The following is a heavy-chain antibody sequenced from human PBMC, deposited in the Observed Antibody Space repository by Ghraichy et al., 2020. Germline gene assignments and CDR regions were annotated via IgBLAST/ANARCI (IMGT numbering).Heavy chain of an antibody. V-gene: IGHV3-21*01. Sequence: GESLNISCATSGFTLRTYAMNWVRQAPGKGLEWVASISANSDYIYYSDSVEGRFTISKDNARNSLYLQMNSLRAEDTAVYYCTRVPGYCDPTTCHSYNDYWGQGTLVTVSS. D-gene: IGHD2-2*02. CDR3: TRVPGYCDPTTCHSYNDY. J-gene: IGHJ4*02. CDR2: ISANSDYI. CDR1: GFTLRTYA.